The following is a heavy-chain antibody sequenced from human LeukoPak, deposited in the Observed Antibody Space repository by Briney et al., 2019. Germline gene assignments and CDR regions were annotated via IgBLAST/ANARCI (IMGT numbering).Heavy chain of an antibody. CDR3: ARMVIDSFDH. CDR1: GGSINSGGHD. Sequence: SETLSLTCTVSGGSINSGGHDWSWIRQHPGQGLEWIGNIKYSGNTYYNPSLKRRVSISRDTSMNQFSLKLTSVTAADTAVYYCARMVIDSFDHRGLGTLVTVSS. V-gene: IGHV4-31*03. D-gene: IGHD3-22*01. J-gene: IGHJ4*02. CDR2: IKYSGNT.